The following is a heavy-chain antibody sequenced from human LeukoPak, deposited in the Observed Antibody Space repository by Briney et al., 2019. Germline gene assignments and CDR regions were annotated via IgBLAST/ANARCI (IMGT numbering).Heavy chain of an antibody. D-gene: IGHD1-1*01. Sequence: PSETLSLTCAVYGGSFSGYYWSWIRQPPGKGLEWIGEINHSGSTNYNPSLKSRVTKSVDTSKNQFSLKLSSVTAADTAVYYCARTGRGVSFDPWGQGTLVTVSS. J-gene: IGHJ5*02. CDR3: ARTGRGVSFDP. CDR1: GGSFSGYY. V-gene: IGHV4-34*01. CDR2: INHSGST.